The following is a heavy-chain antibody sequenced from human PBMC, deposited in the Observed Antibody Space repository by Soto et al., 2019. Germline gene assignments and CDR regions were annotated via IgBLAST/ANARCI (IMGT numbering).Heavy chain of an antibody. CDR3: ARYDYVWGSYRYGHYGMDV. CDR2: IYYSGST. Sequence: SETLSLTCTVSGGSISSYYWSWIRQPPGKGLEWIGYIYYSGSTNYNPSLKSRVTISVDTSKNQFSLKLSSVTAADTAVYYCARYDYVWGSYRYGHYGMDVWGQGTTVT. J-gene: IGHJ6*02. D-gene: IGHD3-16*02. V-gene: IGHV4-59*08. CDR1: GGSISSYY.